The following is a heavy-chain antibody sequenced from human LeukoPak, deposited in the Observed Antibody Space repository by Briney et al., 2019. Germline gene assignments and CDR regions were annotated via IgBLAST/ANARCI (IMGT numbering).Heavy chain of an antibody. CDR2: ISAYNGNT. Sequence: GASVKVSCKASGYTFTSYGISWVRQAPGRGLEWMGWISAYNGNTNYAQKLQGRVTMTTDTSTSTAYMELTRLTSDDTAVYYRARDDGKYNTDYWGQGTLVTVSS. CDR3: ARDDGKYNTDY. CDR1: GYTFTSYG. J-gene: IGHJ4*02. D-gene: IGHD1-1*01. V-gene: IGHV1-18*01.